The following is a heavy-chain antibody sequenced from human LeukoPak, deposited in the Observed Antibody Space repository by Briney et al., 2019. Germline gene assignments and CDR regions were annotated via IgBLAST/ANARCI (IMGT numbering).Heavy chain of an antibody. CDR2: IYNGVNQ. D-gene: IGHD1-26*01. V-gene: IGHV4-61*01. J-gene: IGHJ5*02. CDR1: GASVSSARY. CDR3: ARSRAFNSGAFDP. Sequence: SETLSLTCTVSGASVSSARYWTWMRQPPGKGVEWVANIYNGVNQNYNLSLKSPDTISGDMFKNQFSLRRNSVTAASTAVYYCARSRAFNSGAFDPWGQGSLVTVSS.